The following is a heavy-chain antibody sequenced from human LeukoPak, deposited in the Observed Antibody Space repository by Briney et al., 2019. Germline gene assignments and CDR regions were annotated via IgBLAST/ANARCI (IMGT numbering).Heavy chain of an antibody. V-gene: IGHV3-15*01. D-gene: IGHD3-10*01. CDR1: GLDFNKAW. J-gene: IGHJ4*02. CDR2: IQRTSEGGTT. Sequence: KPGGSLRLSCAASGLDFNKAWMSWVRQVPGKGLEWVGRIQRTSEGGTTDYAALVKGRFTISRDDSKNTLFLQMSSLKIKDTAVYYCTTDWFFYWGQGTLVTVSS. CDR3: TTDWFFY.